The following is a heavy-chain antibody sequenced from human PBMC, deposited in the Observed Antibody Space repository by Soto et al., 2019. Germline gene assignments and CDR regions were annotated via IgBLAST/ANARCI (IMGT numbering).Heavy chain of an antibody. CDR2: ISYDGNNK. CDR1: GFKFSTYG. J-gene: IGHJ6*02. V-gene: IGHV3-30*18. Sequence: QVQLVESGGGVVQPGRSLRLSCGASGFKFSTYGMHWVRQAPGKGLEWVAVISYDGNNKDYADSVKGRFTISRDNSKNTSYLQMNSLRAEATAVYYCAKGLVGYVFGGEDYYFGMDVWGQGTTVAVSS. CDR3: AKGLVGYVFGGEDYYFGMDV. D-gene: IGHD1-26*01.